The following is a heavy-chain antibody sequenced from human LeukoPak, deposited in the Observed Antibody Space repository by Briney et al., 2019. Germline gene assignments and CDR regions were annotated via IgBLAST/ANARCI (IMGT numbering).Heavy chain of an antibody. J-gene: IGHJ4*02. D-gene: IGHD3-22*01. CDR1: GFTFSSYA. Sequence: GGSLRLSCAASGFTFSSYAMSWVRQAPGKGLEWVSSITSSGAATYYADSVKGRFTISRDNSDNTLYLQRNSLRAEDTAVYYCAKDRPNYYGSNGHYYKRNGDCWGQGTLVTVSS. CDR2: ITSSGAAT. V-gene: IGHV3-23*01. CDR3: AKDRPNYYGSNGHYYKRNGDC.